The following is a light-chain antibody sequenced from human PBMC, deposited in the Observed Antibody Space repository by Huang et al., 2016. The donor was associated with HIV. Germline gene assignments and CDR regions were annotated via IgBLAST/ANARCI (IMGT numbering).Light chain of an antibody. Sequence: EIVMTQSPATLSVSPGERATLSCRAGQSVDSNLAWYQQKGGQASRLLIYGASTRATGLPARFSGRGSGTEFTLTISGLHSEDFAVYYCQQYNNWPLTFGGGTKVEIK. V-gene: IGKV3-15*01. CDR2: GAS. CDR1: QSVDSN. J-gene: IGKJ4*01. CDR3: QQYNNWPLT.